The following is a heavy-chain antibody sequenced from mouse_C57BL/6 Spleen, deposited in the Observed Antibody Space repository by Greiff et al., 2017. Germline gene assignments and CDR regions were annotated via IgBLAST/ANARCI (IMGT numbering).Heavy chain of an antibody. J-gene: IGHJ4*01. CDR3: SRNRIYYDYCYYAMDY. V-gene: IGHV1-81*01. CDR2: SYPISGNT. CDR1: GYTFTSYG. D-gene: IGHD2-4*01. Sequence: VQLQQPGPELVRPGSSVKLSCKASGYTFTSYGISWVKQRTGQGLEWIGESYPISGNTYYNEKFKGKATLTADKSSSTAYMVLRSLTSEDSAVYFCSRNRIYYDYCYYAMDYWGQGTSVTVSS.